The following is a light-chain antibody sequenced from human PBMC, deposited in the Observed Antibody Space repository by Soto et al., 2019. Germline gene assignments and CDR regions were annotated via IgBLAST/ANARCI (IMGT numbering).Light chain of an antibody. V-gene: IGLV2-14*01. CDR3: SSCTSSSTLV. CDR2: EVS. Sequence: QSALTQPASVSGSPGQSITISCTGTNSDVGGYDFVSWYQQHPGKAPKLMIYEVSNRPSGVSNRFSGSKSGNTASLTISGLQAEDEADYYCSSCTSSSTLVFGGGTKLTVL. CDR1: NSDVGGYDF. J-gene: IGLJ3*02.